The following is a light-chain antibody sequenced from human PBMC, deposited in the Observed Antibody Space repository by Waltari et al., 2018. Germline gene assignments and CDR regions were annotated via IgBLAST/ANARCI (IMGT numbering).Light chain of an antibody. J-gene: IGLJ3*02. CDR1: ILGHKY. CDR2: QDT. Sequence: SYELTHPPPVSVSPGQTARITCSGDILGHKYASWYQQKPGQSPLLVIYQDTKRPSEIPERFSGSKSANAATLTITGTQAMDEADYYCQALGTGAWVFGGGTKLTVL. CDR3: QALGTGAWV. V-gene: IGLV3-1*01.